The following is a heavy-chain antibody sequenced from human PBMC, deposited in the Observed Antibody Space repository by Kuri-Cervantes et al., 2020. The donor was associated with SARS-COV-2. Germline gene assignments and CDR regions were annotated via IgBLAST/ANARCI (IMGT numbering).Heavy chain of an antibody. CDR3: ARESLDWFYFDS. V-gene: IGHV3-21*01. CDR1: GFTFSSYI. Sequence: GGSLRLSCAASGFTFSSYIMNWVRQAPGKGLEWVSSITSTSTYIYYADSVKGRFTISRDNAKNSLHLQMSSLRAEDTAVYYCARESLDWFYFDSWGQGALVTVSS. D-gene: IGHD3/OR15-3a*01. CDR2: ITSTSTYI. J-gene: IGHJ4*02.